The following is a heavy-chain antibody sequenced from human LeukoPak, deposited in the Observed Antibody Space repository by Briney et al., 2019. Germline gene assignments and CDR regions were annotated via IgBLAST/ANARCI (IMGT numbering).Heavy chain of an antibody. CDR1: GFTFSSYG. V-gene: IGHV3-30*18. Sequence: GGSLRLSCAASGFTFSSYGMHWVRQAPGKGLEWVAVISYDGSNKYYADSVKGRFTISRDNSKNTLYLQMNSLRAEDTAVYYCAKVGGVRDTAMVDYWGQGTLVTVSS. CDR3: AKVGGVRDTAMVDY. J-gene: IGHJ4*02. D-gene: IGHD5-18*01. CDR2: ISYDGSNK.